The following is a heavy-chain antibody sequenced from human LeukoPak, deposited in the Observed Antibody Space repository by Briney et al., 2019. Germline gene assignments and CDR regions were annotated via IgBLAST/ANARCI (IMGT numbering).Heavy chain of an antibody. CDR1: GGSISSGDYS. D-gene: IGHD6-13*01. CDR2: IYYSGST. J-gene: IGHJ6*03. CDR3: ARELVSRYSSSWYVSYYYYMDV. V-gene: IGHV4-30-4*08. Sequence: SQTLSLTCTVSGGSISSGDYSWSWIRQPPGKGLEWIGYIYYSGSTYYNPSLKSRVTISVDTSKNQFSLKLSSVTAADTAVYYCARELVSRYSSSWYVSYYYYMDVWGKGTTVTVSS.